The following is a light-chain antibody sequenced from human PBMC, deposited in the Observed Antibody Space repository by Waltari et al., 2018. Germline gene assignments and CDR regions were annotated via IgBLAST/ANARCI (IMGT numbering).Light chain of an antibody. CDR1: RAITNY. J-gene: IGKJ4*01. Sequence: DIQMTQSPSSLSASVGDRVTITCRASRAITNYVNWYQQRPGLAPKLLIYAASTLQGGVPPRFSGSGSGTDFTLTISSLQMEDFATYYCQQSHSAPLAFGGGTRLEI. CDR2: AAS. CDR3: QQSHSAPLA. V-gene: IGKV1-39*01.